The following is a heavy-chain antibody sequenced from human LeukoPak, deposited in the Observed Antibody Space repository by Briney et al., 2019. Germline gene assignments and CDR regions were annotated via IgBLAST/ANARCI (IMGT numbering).Heavy chain of an antibody. J-gene: IGHJ5*02. Sequence: GGSLRLSCAASGFTFSSYSMNWVRQAPGKGLEWVSSISSSSSYIYYADSVKGRFTISRDNAKNSLYLQMNSLRAEDTAVYYCARDTVLLWFGEFRTWGQGTLVTVSS. V-gene: IGHV3-21*01. D-gene: IGHD3-10*01. CDR3: ARDTVLLWFGEFRT. CDR2: ISSSSSYI. CDR1: GFTFSSYS.